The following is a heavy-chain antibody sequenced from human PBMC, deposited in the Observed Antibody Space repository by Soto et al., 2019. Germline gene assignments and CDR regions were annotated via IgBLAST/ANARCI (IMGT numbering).Heavy chain of an antibody. D-gene: IGHD6-13*01. Sequence: SVKVACKASGGTLSNYAISWVRQAPGQGLEWMGGIMATFGPSNSAQKFQGRVRIIADKSTDTAYLELTSLRSEDTAVYYCARGGSSSICRLDCWGLEPLVTLSS. V-gene: IGHV1-69*06. CDR3: ARGGSSSICRLDC. J-gene: IGHJ4*02. CDR2: IMATFGPS. CDR1: GGTLSNYA.